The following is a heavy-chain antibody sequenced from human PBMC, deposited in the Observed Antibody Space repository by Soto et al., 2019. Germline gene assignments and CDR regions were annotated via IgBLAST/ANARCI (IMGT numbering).Heavy chain of an antibody. CDR2: IGAGGDT. J-gene: IGHJ4*02. D-gene: IGHD3-9*01. CDR3: SNDRHPDGIWTFYF. V-gene: IGHV3-23*01. Sequence: PRGSLRLSCAAPGFTFATYTMTWVRHASGKRLEWVSGIGAGGDTHYADSVKGRFTISRDNSKSMLLLQMNSLRAEDTAIYYCSNDRHPDGIWTFYFWGQGTLVTVSS. CDR1: GFTFATYT.